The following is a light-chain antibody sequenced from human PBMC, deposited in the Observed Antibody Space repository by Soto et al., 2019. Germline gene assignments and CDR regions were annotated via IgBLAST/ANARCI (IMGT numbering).Light chain of an antibody. CDR2: EVS. J-gene: IGLJ3*02. CDR1: SSDVGSYNL. CDR3: CSYAGSSTPWV. V-gene: IGLV2-23*02. Sequence: QSVLTHPASVSGSPGQSITISCTGTSSDVGSYNLVSWYQQHPGKAPKLMIYEVSKRPSGVSNRFSGSKSGNTASLTISGLQAEDEADYYCCSYAGSSTPWVFGGGTKVTVL.